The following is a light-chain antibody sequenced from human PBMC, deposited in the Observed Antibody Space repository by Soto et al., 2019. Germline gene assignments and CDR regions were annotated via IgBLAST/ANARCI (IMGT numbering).Light chain of an antibody. Sequence: DIQLTQSPSFLSASVGDIVTITCGASQGISSYLAWYQQKPGKAPKLLVYTASTLQSGVPSRFSGSGSGTEFPLTISSLQPEDFATYYCQQLNSYPLTFGGGTKVEIK. V-gene: IGKV1-9*01. CDR3: QQLNSYPLT. J-gene: IGKJ4*01. CDR1: QGISSY. CDR2: TAS.